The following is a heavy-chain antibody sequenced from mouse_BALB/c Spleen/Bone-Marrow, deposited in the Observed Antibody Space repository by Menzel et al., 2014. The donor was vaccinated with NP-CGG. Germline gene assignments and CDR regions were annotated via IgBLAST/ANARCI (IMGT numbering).Heavy chain of an antibody. V-gene: IGHV1-69*02. Sequence: SGAEVVKPGASVKASCKASGYTFTNYWMQWVKQRPGQGLEWIGEIEPSDSYTNYNQDFKGKATLTVDKSSSTAYMQLSSLTSEDSAVYYCARGRTTVVSDYWGQGTSLTVSS. J-gene: IGHJ2*02. CDR1: GYTFTNYW. CDR3: ARGRTTVVSDY. CDR2: IEPSDSYT. D-gene: IGHD1-1*01.